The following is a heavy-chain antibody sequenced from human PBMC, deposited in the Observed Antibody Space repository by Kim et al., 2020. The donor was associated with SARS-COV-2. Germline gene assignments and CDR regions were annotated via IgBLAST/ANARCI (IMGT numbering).Heavy chain of an antibody. J-gene: IGHJ4*02. CDR3: ASALGH. Sequence: YTNWRTNYTPPLRSRCTMSVDMSKNQFSLKLSSVTAADTAVYYCASALGHWGQGTLVTVSS. V-gene: IGHV4-4*07. CDR2: YTNWRT. D-gene: IGHD3-16*02.